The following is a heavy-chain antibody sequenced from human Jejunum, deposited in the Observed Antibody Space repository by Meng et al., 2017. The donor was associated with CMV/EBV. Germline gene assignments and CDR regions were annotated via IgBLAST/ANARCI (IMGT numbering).Heavy chain of an antibody. CDR3: ARALRYYGSGSDDN. Sequence: KAAGYPFTSYEINWVRQATRQGLEWMGWMNPNNGNTDYVQKFQGRVTMTWNTSISTAYMELSSLRSEDTAVYYCARALRYYGSGSDDNWGQGTLVTVSS. CDR1: GYPFTSYE. CDR2: MNPNNGNT. D-gene: IGHD3-10*01. V-gene: IGHV1-8*01. J-gene: IGHJ4*02.